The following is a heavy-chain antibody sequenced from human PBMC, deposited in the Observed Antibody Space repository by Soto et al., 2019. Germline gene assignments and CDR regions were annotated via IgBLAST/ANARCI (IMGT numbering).Heavy chain of an antibody. J-gene: IGHJ6*02. CDR1: GFTFSTSA. V-gene: IGHV1-58*01. CDR2: IVGGSGNT. D-gene: IGHD1-26*01. CDR3: AARRSGLYAIDV. Sequence: SVKVSCKASGFTFSTSAVQWVRQARGQRPEWTGWIVGGSGNTNYAQNSQERVIITRDMSTSTVYMELSSLRSDDTAVYFCAARRSGLYAIDVWGQGTTVTVSS.